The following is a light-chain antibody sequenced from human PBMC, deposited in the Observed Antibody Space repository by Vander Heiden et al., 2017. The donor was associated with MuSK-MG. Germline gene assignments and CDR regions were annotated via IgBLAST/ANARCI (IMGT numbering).Light chain of an antibody. V-gene: IGKV1-9*01. Sequence: DIQLTQSPSFLSASVGDRVTITCRASQGISSYFAWYQQKPGKAPKLLIYAVSILQSGVPSRFSGSGSGTEFTLTINSLQPEDFATYYCQQLSTYPLTFGGGTKVEIK. CDR3: QQLSTYPLT. CDR2: AVS. CDR1: QGISSY. J-gene: IGKJ4*01.